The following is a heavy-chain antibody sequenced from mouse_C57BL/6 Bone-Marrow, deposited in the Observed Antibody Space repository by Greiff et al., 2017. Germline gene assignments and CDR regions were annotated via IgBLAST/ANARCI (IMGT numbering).Heavy chain of an antibody. V-gene: IGHV1-50*01. J-gene: IGHJ3*01. Sequence: QVQLQQPGAELVKPGASVKLSCKASGYTFTSYWMQWVKQRPGQGLEWIGEIDPSDSYTNYNQKFKGKATLTVDTSSSTAYMQLSSLTSEDSAVYSCARYYGYPWFAYWGQGTLVTVSA. CDR1: GYTFTSYW. CDR3: ARYYGYPWFAY. D-gene: IGHD2-2*01. CDR2: IDPSDSYT.